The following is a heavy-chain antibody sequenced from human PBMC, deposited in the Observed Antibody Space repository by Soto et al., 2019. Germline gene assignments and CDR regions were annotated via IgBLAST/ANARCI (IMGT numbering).Heavy chain of an antibody. CDR1: GFAVNGNY. CDR3: ARGNYMDV. Sequence: SLRLSCAASGFAVNGNYMNWVRQAPGKGLEWVSIIHSGGNIYYADSMKGRFTIFRDNSKNTLYLQMNSLRAEDTAVYYCARGNYMDVWGKGTTVTVSS. CDR2: IHSGGNI. J-gene: IGHJ6*03. V-gene: IGHV3-66*01.